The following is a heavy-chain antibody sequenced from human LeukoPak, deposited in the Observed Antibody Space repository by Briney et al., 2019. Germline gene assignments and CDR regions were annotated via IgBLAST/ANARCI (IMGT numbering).Heavy chain of an antibody. D-gene: IGHD1-26*01. CDR3: ARHTSGSYYDY. CDR1: GGSISSYY. Sequence: PSETLSLTCTVSGGSISSYYWSWIRQPPGKGLEWIGYIYYSGSTNYNPSLKSRVTISVDTSKNQFSLKLSSVTAADTAVYYCARHTSGSYYDYWGQGTLVTVPS. V-gene: IGHV4-59*08. CDR2: IYYSGST. J-gene: IGHJ4*02.